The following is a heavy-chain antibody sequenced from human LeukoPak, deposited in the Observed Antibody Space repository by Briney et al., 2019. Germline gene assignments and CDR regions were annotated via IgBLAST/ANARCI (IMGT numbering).Heavy chain of an antibody. V-gene: IGHV3-48*01. CDR1: GFTFSSYS. J-gene: IGHJ4*02. D-gene: IGHD6-13*01. CDR3: AKEWHSSSWLDY. Sequence: PGGSLRLSCEVSGFTFSSYSMNWVRQAPGKGLEWVSYISSSSSSIYYADSVKGRFTISRDNAKNSLYLQMNSLRAEDTAVYYCAKEWHSSSWLDYWGQGTLVTVYS. CDR2: ISSSSSSI.